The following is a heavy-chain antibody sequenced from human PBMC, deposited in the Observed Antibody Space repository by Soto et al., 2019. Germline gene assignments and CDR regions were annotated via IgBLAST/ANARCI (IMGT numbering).Heavy chain of an antibody. CDR3: ARRPRSNYSDY. V-gene: IGHV3-74*01. CDR2: ISSDGSNT. J-gene: IGHJ4*02. D-gene: IGHD3-16*02. Sequence: GGSLRLSCAASGFIFSSYWMHWVHQGPGKGLVWVSRISSDGSNTTYADSVKGRFTISRDNAKNTLYLQMNSLRAEDMALYFCARRPRSNYSDYWGPATLRTGST. CDR1: GFIFSSYW.